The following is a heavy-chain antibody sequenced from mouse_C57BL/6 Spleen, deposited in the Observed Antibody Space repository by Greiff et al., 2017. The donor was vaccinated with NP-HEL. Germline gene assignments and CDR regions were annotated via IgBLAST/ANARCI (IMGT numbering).Heavy chain of an antibody. CDR2: INYDGSST. Sequence: EVHLVESEGGLVQPGSSMKLSCTASGFTFSDYYMAWVRQVPEKGLEWVANINYDGSSTYYLDSLKSRFIISRDNAKNILYLQMSSLKSEDTATYYCARGEPYGKGEGYFDVWGTGTTVTVSS. D-gene: IGHD2-1*01. J-gene: IGHJ1*03. V-gene: IGHV5-16*01. CDR3: ARGEPYGKGEGYFDV. CDR1: GFTFSDYY.